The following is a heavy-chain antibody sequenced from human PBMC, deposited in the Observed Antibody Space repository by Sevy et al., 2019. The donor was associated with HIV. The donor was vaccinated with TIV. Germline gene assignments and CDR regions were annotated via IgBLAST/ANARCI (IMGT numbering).Heavy chain of an antibody. CDR3: ARAIYSSGCPDY. CDR1: GYTYTGYY. D-gene: IGHD6-19*01. Sequence: ASVKVSCKASGYTYTGYYMHWVRQAPGQGLEWIGWINPNSGGTNYAQKFQGRVTMTRDTSISTAYMELSRLRSDDTAGYYCARAIYSSGCPDYWGQGTLVTVSS. J-gene: IGHJ4*02. V-gene: IGHV1-2*02. CDR2: INPNSGGT.